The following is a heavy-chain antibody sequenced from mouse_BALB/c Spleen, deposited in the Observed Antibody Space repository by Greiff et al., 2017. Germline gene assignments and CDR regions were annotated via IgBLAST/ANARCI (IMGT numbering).Heavy chain of an antibody. CDR2: ISSGGSYT. D-gene: IGHD2-3*01. J-gene: IGHJ3*01. Sequence: DVKLVESGGDLVKPGGSLKLSCAASGFTFSSYGMSWVRQTPDKRLEWVATISSGGSYTYYPDSVKGRFTISRDNAKNTLYLHMSSLKSEDTAMYYCARPDGYYGFAYWGQGTLVTVSA. V-gene: IGHV5-6*02. CDR1: GFTFSSYG. CDR3: ARPDGYYGFAY.